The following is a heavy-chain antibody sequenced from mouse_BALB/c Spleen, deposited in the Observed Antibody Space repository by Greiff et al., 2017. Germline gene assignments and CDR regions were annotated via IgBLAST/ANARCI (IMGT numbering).Heavy chain of an antibody. CDR1: GYTFTSYV. D-gene: IGHD1-1*01. Sequence: EVKLQESGPELVKPGASVKMSCKASGYTFTSYVMHWVKQKPGQGLEWIGYINPYNDGTKYNEKFKGKATLTSDKSSSTAYMELSSLTSEDSAVYYCARDHYGTSFAYWGQGTLVTVSA. CDR3: ARDHYGTSFAY. V-gene: IGHV1-14*01. CDR2: INPYNDGT. J-gene: IGHJ3*01.